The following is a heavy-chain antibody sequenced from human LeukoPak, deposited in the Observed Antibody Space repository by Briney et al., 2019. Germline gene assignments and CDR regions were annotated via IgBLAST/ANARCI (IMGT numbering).Heavy chain of an antibody. V-gene: IGHV1-2*02. CDR3: ARPLSPYQFYFHY. CDR1: GFTFTAYF. J-gene: IGHJ4*02. Sequence: ASVTVSCETSGFTFTAYFLHWVRQAPGEGLEWMGWIDPNSGGTNYAQKFLGRVIMTRDTSVSTAYMELSGLRSDDTAVYYCARPLSPYQFYFHYWGQGTLVTVSS. CDR2: IDPNSGGT. D-gene: IGHD3-16*02.